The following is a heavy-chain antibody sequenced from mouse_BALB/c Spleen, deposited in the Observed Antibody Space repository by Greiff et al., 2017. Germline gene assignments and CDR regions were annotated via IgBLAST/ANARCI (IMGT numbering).Heavy chain of an antibody. V-gene: IGHV6-6*02. CDR2: IRLKSNNYAT. Sequence: EVHLVESGGGLVQPGGSMKLSCVASGFTFSNYWMNWVRQSPEKGLEWVAEIRLKSNNYATHYAESVKGRFTISRDDSKSSVYLQMNNLRAEDTGIYYCTIDDEEAAWFAYWGQGTLVTVSA. CDR3: TIDDEEAAWFAY. D-gene: IGHD2-12*01. J-gene: IGHJ3*01. CDR1: GFTFSNYW.